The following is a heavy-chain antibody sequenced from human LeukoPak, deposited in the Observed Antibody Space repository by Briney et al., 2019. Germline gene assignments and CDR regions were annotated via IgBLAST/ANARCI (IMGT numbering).Heavy chain of an antibody. CDR2: IYYSGST. CDR1: GGSISSGGYY. D-gene: IGHD6-19*01. V-gene: IGHV4-31*03. Sequence: SETLSLTCTVSGGSISSGGYYWSWIRQHPGKGLEWIGYIYYSGSTYYNPSLKSRVTISVDTSKNQFSLKLSSVTAADTAVYYCAREEAVAGNFDYWGQGTLVTVSS. CDR3: AREEAVAGNFDY. J-gene: IGHJ4*02.